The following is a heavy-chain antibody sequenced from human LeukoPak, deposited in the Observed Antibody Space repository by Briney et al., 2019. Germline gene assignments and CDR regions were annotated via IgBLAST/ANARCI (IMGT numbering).Heavy chain of an antibody. D-gene: IGHD2-8*01. CDR3: ARELGYCTNGVCYFDY. V-gene: IGHV4-59*01. J-gene: IGHJ4*02. CDR2: IYYSGST. Sequence: SETLSLTCTVSGGSISSYYWSWIRQPPGKGLEWIGYIYYSGSTNYNPSPKSRVTISVDTSKNQFSLKLSSVTAADTAVYYCARELGYCTNGVCYFDYWGQGTLVTVSS. CDR1: GGSISSYY.